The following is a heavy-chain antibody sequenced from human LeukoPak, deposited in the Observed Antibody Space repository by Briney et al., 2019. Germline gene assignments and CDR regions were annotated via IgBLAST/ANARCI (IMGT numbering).Heavy chain of an antibody. CDR3: ARAVEAGWFDP. CDR1: GGSISSGDYY. CDR2: IYYSGST. D-gene: IGHD2-15*01. V-gene: IGHV4-30-4*08. J-gene: IGHJ5*02. Sequence: PSETLSLTCTVSGGSISSGDYYWSWIRQPPGKGLEWIGYIYYSGSTYYNPSLKSRVTISVDTSKNQFSLKLSSVTAADTAVYYCARAVEAGWFDPWGQGTLVTVPS.